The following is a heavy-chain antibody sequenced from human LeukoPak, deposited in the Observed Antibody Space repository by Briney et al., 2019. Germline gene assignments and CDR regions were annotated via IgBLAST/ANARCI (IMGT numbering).Heavy chain of an antibody. V-gene: IGHV4-30-4*01. CDR2: IYYSGST. CDR3: ATQAMSITGSEDYYYYYGMDV. CDR1: GGSISSGDYY. D-gene: IGHD1-20*01. Sequence: SQTLSLTCTVSGGSISSGDYYWSWIRQPPGKGLEWIGYIYYSGSTYYNPSLKSRVTISVDTSKNQFSLKLSSVTAADTAVYYCATQAMSITGSEDYYYYYGMDVWGQGTTVTVSS. J-gene: IGHJ6*02.